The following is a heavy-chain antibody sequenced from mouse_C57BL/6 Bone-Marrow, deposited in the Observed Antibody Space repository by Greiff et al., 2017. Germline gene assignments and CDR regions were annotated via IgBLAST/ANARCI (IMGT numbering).Heavy chain of an antibody. CDR3: ARPAY. CDR1: GYTFTSYW. V-gene: IGHV1-55*01. J-gene: IGHJ3*01. CDR2: IYPGSGST. Sequence: QVQLQQPGAELVKPGASVKMSCKASGYTFTSYWITWVKQRPGQGLEWIGDIYPGSGSTNYNEKFKSKATLTVDKSSSTAYMQLSSLTSEDAAVYYCARPAYWGQGTLVTVSA.